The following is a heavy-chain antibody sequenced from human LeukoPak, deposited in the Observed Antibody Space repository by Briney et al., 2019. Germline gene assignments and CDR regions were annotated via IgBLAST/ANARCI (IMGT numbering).Heavy chain of an antibody. D-gene: IGHD2-2*02. Sequence: GGSLRLSCAASGFTFSNYWMTWVRQAPGKGLEWVANIRHDGGDKYYVDSVKGRFIISRDNAKNSLFLQMNSLRAEDTAVYYCVRDSYTNTWHFQDEDFWGQGTLVTVSS. V-gene: IGHV3-7*01. CDR1: GFTFSNYW. J-gene: IGHJ4*02. CDR2: IRHDGGDK. CDR3: VRDSYTNTWHFQDEDF.